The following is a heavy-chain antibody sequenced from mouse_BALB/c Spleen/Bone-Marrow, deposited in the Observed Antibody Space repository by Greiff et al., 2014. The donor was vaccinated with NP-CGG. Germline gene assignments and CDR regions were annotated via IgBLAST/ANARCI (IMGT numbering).Heavy chain of an antibody. V-gene: IGHV2-4-1*01. J-gene: IGHJ2*01. CDR2: IWSGGST. D-gene: IGHD2-14*01. CDR1: GFSLTSYG. Sequence: VKVVESGPGLVQPSQSLSITCTVSGFSLTSYGVHWVRQSPGKGLEWLGVIWSGGSTDYNAAFISRLSISKDNSKSQVFFEMNSLQADDSAIYYCARNRRYDVFDYWGQGTTLTVSS. CDR3: ARNRRYDVFDY.